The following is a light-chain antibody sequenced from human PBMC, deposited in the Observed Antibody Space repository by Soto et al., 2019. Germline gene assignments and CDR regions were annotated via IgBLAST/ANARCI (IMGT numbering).Light chain of an antibody. CDR3: QSYDNSLSGYV. CDR1: SSNIGTGYD. J-gene: IGLJ1*01. Sequence: QSALTQPPSVSGAPGQRVTISCTGSSSNIGTGYDVHWYQQVPGTAPKLLMYRYSNRPSGVPDRFSGSKSGASASLAITGLQAENEADYYCQSYDNSLSGYVFGTGTKVTV. V-gene: IGLV1-40*03. CDR2: RYS.